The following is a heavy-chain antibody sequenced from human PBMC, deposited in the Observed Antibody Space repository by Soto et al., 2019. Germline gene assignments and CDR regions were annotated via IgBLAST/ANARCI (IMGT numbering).Heavy chain of an antibody. CDR2: IYYSGST. CDR3: ARDRHYDILTGTTNGMDV. V-gene: IGHV4-61*08. Sequence: SETLSLTCTVSGGSISNGDYYWSWIRQPPGKGLEWIGYIYYSGSTNYNPSLKSRVTISVDTSKNQFSLKLSSVTAADTAVYYCARDRHYDILTGTTNGMDVWGQGTTVTVSS. D-gene: IGHD3-9*01. CDR1: GGSISNGDYY. J-gene: IGHJ6*02.